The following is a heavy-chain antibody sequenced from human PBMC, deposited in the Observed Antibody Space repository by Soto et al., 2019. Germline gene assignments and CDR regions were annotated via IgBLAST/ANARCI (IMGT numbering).Heavy chain of an antibody. V-gene: IGHV4-34*01. CDR3: ARGLIAVAETGAFDY. D-gene: IGHD6-19*01. J-gene: IGHJ4*02. CDR1: GGSFSGYY. Sequence: SETLSLTCAVYGGSFSGYYWSWIRKQPGKGLEWIGEINHSGSTNYNPSLKSRVTISVDTSKNQFSLKLSSVTAADTAVYYCARGLIAVAETGAFDYWGQGTLVTVSS. CDR2: INHSGST.